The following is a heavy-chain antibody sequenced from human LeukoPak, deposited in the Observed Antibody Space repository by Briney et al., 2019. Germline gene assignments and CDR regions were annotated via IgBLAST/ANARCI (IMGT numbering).Heavy chain of an antibody. V-gene: IGHV4-59*12. CDR2: IYYSGST. CDR1: GGSISSYY. J-gene: IGHJ4*02. Sequence: SETLSLTCTVSGGSISSYYWSWIRQPPGKGLEWIGYIYYSGSTNYNPSLKSRVTISVDKSKNQFSLKLSSVTAADTAVYYCAREITPQRDSGSYSSGRFDYWGQGTLVTVSS. CDR3: AREITPQRDSGSYSSGRFDY. D-gene: IGHD1-26*01.